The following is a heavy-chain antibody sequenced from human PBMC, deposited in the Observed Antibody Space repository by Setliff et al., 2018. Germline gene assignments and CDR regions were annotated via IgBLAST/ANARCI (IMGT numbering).Heavy chain of an antibody. V-gene: IGHV3-66*02. CDR1: GFTVSSNY. Sequence: GGSLRLSCDASGFTVSSNYMSWVRQAPGKGLEWVSVIYSGGGTYYADSVKGRFIISRDNSKNTLYFQMNSLRAEDTAVYYCAREANSLVAPLRLGELSGAFDIWGQGTMVTVSS. CDR3: AREANSLVAPLRLGELSGAFDI. J-gene: IGHJ3*02. CDR2: IYSGGGT. D-gene: IGHD3-16*02.